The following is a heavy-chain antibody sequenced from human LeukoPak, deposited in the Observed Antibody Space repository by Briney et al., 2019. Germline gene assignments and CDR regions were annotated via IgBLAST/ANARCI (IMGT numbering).Heavy chain of an antibody. D-gene: IGHD5-18*01. J-gene: IGHJ4*02. CDR1: GFTFHDYY. Sequence: PGGSLRLSCAASGFTFHDYYMSWIRQAPGKGLEWVANIKQDGSEKYYVDSVKGRFTISRDNAKNSLYLQMNSLRAEGTAVYYCAGGYSYAYWGQGTLVTVSS. V-gene: IGHV3-7*01. CDR3: AGGYSYAY. CDR2: IKQDGSEK.